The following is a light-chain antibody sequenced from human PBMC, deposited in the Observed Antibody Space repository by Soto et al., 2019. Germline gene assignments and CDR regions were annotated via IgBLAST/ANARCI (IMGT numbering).Light chain of an antibody. CDR2: DAS. V-gene: IGKV1-33*01. Sequence: DIQMTQSPSSLSASVGDRVTITCQASQDISNYLNWYQQKPGKAPKLLIYDASNFEAGGTSRFSGSGSRTDFTFTITGLQPDDIAKDYCQPYDNLPFTFGTETKVYIK. CDR1: QDISNY. CDR3: QPYDNLPFT. J-gene: IGKJ3*01.